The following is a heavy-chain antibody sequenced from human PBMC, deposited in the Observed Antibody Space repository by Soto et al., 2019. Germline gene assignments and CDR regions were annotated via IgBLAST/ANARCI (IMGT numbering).Heavy chain of an antibody. V-gene: IGHV3-74*01. CDR3: ARGVYSGSRFDY. CDR1: GFTFSNNW. Sequence: PGGSLRLSCAASGFTFSNNWMYWVRQAPGKGLVWVSRINGDGSTTTYADSVKGRFTISRDNAKNTLYLQMDSLRAEDTAVYFCARGVYSGSRFDYWGQGTLVTVSS. CDR2: INGDGSTT. D-gene: IGHD1-26*01. J-gene: IGHJ4*02.